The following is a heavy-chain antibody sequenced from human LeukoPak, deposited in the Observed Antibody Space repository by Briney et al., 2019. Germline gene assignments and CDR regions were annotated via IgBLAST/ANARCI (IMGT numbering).Heavy chain of an antibody. Sequence: PGGSLRLSCAASGFTFSDYYMSWIRQAPGKGLEWVSYISSSGSTIYYADSVKGRFTISRDSAKNSLYLQMNSLRAEDTAVYYCARDRVGDWEYFDYWGQGTLVTVSS. CDR1: GFTFSDYY. CDR3: ARDRVGDWEYFDY. J-gene: IGHJ4*02. CDR2: ISSSGSTI. V-gene: IGHV3-11*01. D-gene: IGHD1-26*01.